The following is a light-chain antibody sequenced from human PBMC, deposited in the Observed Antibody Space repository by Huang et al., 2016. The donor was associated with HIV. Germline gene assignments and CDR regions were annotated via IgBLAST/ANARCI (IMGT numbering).Light chain of an antibody. J-gene: IGKJ1*01. V-gene: IGKV1-5*01. CDR3: QQYYNYPWT. CDR2: DAS. Sequence: DIQMTQSPSTLSASVGDRVTITCRARQSITSWLAWYQQKPGKAPKLLIYDASSLESGVPSRFSGSGSGTEFTLTISSLQPDDFATYYCQQYYNYPWTFGQGTKVDIK. CDR1: QSITSW.